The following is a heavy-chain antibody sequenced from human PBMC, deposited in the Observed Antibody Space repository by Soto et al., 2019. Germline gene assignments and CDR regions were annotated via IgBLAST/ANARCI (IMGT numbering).Heavy chain of an antibody. D-gene: IGHD3-22*01. V-gene: IGHV4-34*01. CDR2: INQSGST. CDR1: GGTPSGYY. CDR3: ARARSYDRRGYYYTGFDY. J-gene: IGHJ4*02. Sequence: SETLSLTCAVYGGTPSGYYWSWIRQTPEKGLEWIGEINQSGSTNYNPSLKSRVTISVDTSKNQFSLKLTSVTAADTAVYYCARARSYDRRGYYYTGFDYWGQGTLVTSPQ.